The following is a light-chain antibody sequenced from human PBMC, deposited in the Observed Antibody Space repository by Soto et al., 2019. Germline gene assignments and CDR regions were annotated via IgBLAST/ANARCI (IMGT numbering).Light chain of an antibody. CDR1: QSVNTN. Sequence: EMVMTQSPATLAVSPGERATLSCRASQSVNTNLAWYQQKPGQAPRLLIYGASTRATGIPARFSGSGSGTEFTLTISSLQSEDFAVYYCQQYNNWPPLNFGGGTKVDIK. CDR3: QQYNNWPPLN. V-gene: IGKV3-15*01. CDR2: GAS. J-gene: IGKJ4*01.